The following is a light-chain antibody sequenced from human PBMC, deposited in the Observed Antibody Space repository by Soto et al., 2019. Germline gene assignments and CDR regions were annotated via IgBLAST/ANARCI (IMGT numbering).Light chain of an antibody. CDR2: EVV. J-gene: IGLJ1*01. CDR1: KNVIGVYDF. V-gene: IGLV2-8*01. CDR3: KSYAGSNNYV. Sequence: QSALTQPPSASGSPGQSVTISCTGTKNVIGVYDFVSWYQHHPGKAPRLIIYEVVQRPSGVPDRFSGSKSGNTASLTVSGLQAPDEADYFCKSYAGSNNYVFGSGTKVT.